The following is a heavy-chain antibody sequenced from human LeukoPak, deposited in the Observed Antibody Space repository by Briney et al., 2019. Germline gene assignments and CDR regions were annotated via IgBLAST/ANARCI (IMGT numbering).Heavy chain of an antibody. CDR1: GFTFSTYI. Sequence: GGSLRLSCAASGFTFSTYIMNWVRQAPGKGPEWVSYISSSSNTIYYADSVKGRFTISRDNAKNSLYLQMNSLKTEDTAVYYCTTASVADDYWGQGTLVTVSS. J-gene: IGHJ4*02. V-gene: IGHV3-48*04. D-gene: IGHD6-19*01. CDR2: ISSSSNTI. CDR3: TTASVADDY.